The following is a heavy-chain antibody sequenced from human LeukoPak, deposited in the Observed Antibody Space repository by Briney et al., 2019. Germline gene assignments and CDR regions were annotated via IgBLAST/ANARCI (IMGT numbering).Heavy chain of an antibody. V-gene: IGHV3-30*03. J-gene: IGHJ4*02. Sequence: GRSLRLSCAASGFTFSSYGMHWVRQAPGKGLEWVAVISYDGSNKYYADSVKGRFTISRDNSKNTLYLQMNSLRAEDTAVYYCATEYYYDSSGYFDYWGQGTLVTVSS. CDR3: ATEYYYDSSGYFDY. CDR2: ISYDGSNK. D-gene: IGHD3-22*01. CDR1: GFTFSSYG.